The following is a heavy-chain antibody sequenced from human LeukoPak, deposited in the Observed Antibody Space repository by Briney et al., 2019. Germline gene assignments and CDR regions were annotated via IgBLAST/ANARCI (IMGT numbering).Heavy chain of an antibody. CDR2: IYYSGST. CDR3: ARAIRAVAGYYFDY. D-gene: IGHD6-19*01. Sequence: PSETLSLTCTVSGGSISSGSYYWGWIRQPPGKGLEWIGSIYYSGSTYYNPSLKSRVTISVDTSKNQFSLKLSSVTAADTAVYYCARAIRAVAGYYFDYWGQGTLVTVSS. J-gene: IGHJ4*02. CDR1: GGSISSGSYY. V-gene: IGHV4-39*07.